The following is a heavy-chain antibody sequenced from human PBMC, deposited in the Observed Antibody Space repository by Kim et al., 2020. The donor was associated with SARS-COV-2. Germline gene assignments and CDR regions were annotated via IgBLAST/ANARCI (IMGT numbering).Heavy chain of an antibody. V-gene: IGHV4-59*13. J-gene: IGHJ6*02. Sequence: SETLSLTCTVSGGSISSYYWSWIRQPPGKGLEWIGYIYYSGSTNYNPSLKSRVTISVDTSKNQFSLKLSSVTAADTAVYYCARDRGDYDAYYYGMDVWGQGTTVTVSS. CDR1: GGSISSYY. CDR3: ARDRGDYDAYYYGMDV. CDR2: IYYSGST. D-gene: IGHD4-17*01.